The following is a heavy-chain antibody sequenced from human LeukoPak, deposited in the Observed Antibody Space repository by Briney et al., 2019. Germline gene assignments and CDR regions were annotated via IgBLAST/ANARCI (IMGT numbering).Heavy chain of an antibody. CDR3: ASGSGSYDY. D-gene: IGHD1-26*01. V-gene: IGHV4-39*07. CDR2: INHSGST. CDR1: GGSISSGDYY. J-gene: IGHJ4*02. Sequence: SETLSLTCTVSGGSISSGDYYWSWIRQPPGKGLEWIGEINHSGSTNYNPSLKSRVTISVDTSKNQFSLKLSSVTAADTAVYYCASGSGSYDYWGQGTLVTVSS.